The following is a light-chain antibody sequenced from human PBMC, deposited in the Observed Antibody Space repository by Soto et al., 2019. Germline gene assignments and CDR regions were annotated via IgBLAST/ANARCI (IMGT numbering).Light chain of an antibody. V-gene: IGLV2-14*01. Sequence: QSVLTQPASVSGSPGQSITISCTGTSSDVGNNNYVSWYQQNPGKAHKLIICDVTDRPSGVSNRFSGSKSGNTASLTISGLQADDEADYYCSSFTGSSDVFGTGTKVTVL. CDR1: SSDVGNNNY. J-gene: IGLJ1*01. CDR3: SSFTGSSDV. CDR2: DVT.